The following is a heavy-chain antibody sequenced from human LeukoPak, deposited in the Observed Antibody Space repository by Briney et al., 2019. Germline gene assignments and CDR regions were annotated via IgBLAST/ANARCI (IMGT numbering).Heavy chain of an antibody. CDR1: GGSISSSNW. D-gene: IGHD3-10*01. CDR2: IYHSGST. J-gene: IGHJ4*02. CDR3: ARYGSGRIKIFDY. V-gene: IGHV4-4*02. Sequence: PSETLSLTCAVSGGSISSSNWWSWVRQPPGKGLEWIGEIYHSGSTNYNPSLKSRVTISVDKSKNQFSLKLSSVTAADTAVYYCARYGSGRIKIFDYWGQGTLVTVSS.